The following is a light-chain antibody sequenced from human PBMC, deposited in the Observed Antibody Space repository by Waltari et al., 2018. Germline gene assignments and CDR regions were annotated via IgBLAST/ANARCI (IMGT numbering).Light chain of an antibody. CDR3: QQSYSTPDT. V-gene: IGKV1-39*01. Sequence: EIQMTQSPSSLSASVGDRVTITCRASQGVNSYLYWYLQKPGKAPKLLIYAASSLQSGVPSTSSGTGCRKDFTLTISRLQPADFAKSYCQQSYSTPDTFGQGTQLDI. CDR2: AAS. CDR1: QGVNSY. J-gene: IGKJ2*01.